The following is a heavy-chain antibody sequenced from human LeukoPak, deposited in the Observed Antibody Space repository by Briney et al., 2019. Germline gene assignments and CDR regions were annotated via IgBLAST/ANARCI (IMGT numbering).Heavy chain of an antibody. CDR3: ARHSSGSYYTY. Sequence: PGRSLRLSCAASGFTFSSSWMSWVRQAPGKGLEWVAHIKQDGSDKYYVDSVKGRFTISRDNAKSSLYLQLNSLRVEDTAMYYCARHSSGSYYTYWGQGTLVTVSS. D-gene: IGHD3-10*01. V-gene: IGHV3-7*01. J-gene: IGHJ4*02. CDR2: IKQDGSDK. CDR1: GFTFSSSW.